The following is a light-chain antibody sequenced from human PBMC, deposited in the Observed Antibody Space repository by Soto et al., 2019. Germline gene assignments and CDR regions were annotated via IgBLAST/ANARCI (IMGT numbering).Light chain of an antibody. V-gene: IGKV3-15*01. CDR3: QQYTNGPRT. CDR1: QSVSSN. Sequence: EIVMTQSPATLSVSPGERATLSCRASQSVSSNLAWYQQKPGQAPRLLIYGASTRATGITARFSGSGSGTEFTLTISRKHSEDVADYFCQQYTNGPRTCGLGTKLAIK. J-gene: IGKJ2*01. CDR2: GAS.